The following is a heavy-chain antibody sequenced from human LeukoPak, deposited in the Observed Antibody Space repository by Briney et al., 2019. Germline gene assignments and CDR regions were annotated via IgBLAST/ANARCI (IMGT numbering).Heavy chain of an antibody. D-gene: IGHD6-19*01. CDR3: ARTLTLSQWLAGAYFDY. J-gene: IGHJ4*02. Sequence: NSSETLSLTCTVSGGSISSSSYYWGWIRQPPGKGLEWIGSIYYSGSTYYNPSLKSRVTISVDTSKNQFSLKLSSVTAADTAVYYCARTLTLSQWLAGAYFDYWGQGTLVTVSS. CDR1: GGSISSSSYY. V-gene: IGHV4-39*01. CDR2: IYYSGST.